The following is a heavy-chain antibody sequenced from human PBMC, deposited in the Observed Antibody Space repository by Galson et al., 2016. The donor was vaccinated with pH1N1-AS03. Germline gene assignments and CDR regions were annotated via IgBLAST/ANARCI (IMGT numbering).Heavy chain of an antibody. CDR1: GFTFRTFS. CDR3: IKEGNRLQSRRSDAFDI. Sequence: SLRLSCAASGFTFRTFSIYWVRQAPGKGLEYVSGISDNGINTYYADPVKARFTISRDKSKNTVYLQMSSLRTEDKAVYYCIKEGNRLQSRRSDAFDIWGRGTMVTVSS. V-gene: IGHV3-64D*06. J-gene: IGHJ3*02. CDR2: ISDNGINT. D-gene: IGHD5-18*01.